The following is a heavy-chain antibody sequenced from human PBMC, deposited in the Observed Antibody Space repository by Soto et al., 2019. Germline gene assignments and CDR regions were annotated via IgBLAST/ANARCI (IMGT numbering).Heavy chain of an antibody. CDR3: ARNVRVISTDIDTDYSMDV. CDR2: INSDGSNT. D-gene: IGHD5-12*01. J-gene: IGHJ6*03. Sequence: GGSLRLSCTASGFTFSSYWIHWVRQAPGKGLVWVSRINSDGSNTNYADSVKGRFTISRDTAKNTLYLQMNSLRVEDTAVYYCARNVRVISTDIDTDYSMDVWGKGTTVTVSS. V-gene: IGHV3-74*01. CDR1: GFTFSSYW.